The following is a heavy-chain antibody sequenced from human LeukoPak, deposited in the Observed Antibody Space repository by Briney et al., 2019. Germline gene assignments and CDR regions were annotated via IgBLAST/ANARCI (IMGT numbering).Heavy chain of an antibody. CDR3: ARSSTQWELRGSDI. J-gene: IGHJ3*02. D-gene: IGHD1-26*01. CDR1: GGSISSGSYY. CDR2: IYTSGST. Sequence: SETLSLTCTVSGGSISSGSYYWSWIRQPAGKGLEWIGRIYTSGSTNYNPSLKSRVTISVDTSKNQFSLKLSSVTAADTAVYYCARSSTQWELRGSDIWGQGTMVTVSS. V-gene: IGHV4-61*02.